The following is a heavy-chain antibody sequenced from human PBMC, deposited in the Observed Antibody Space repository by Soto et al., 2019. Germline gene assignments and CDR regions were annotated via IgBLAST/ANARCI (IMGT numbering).Heavy chain of an antibody. CDR3: VKEYCTGGTCFYDFDL. V-gene: IGHV3-48*03. Sequence: EAELVESGGGLVQPGGSLTLSCAASGFIFSDYEVDWVRQAPGRGPEWISYISDGGTTIYYAASVKGRFTISRDDAKKSLYLHMNNLRVEDTAIYFCVKEYCTGGTCFYDFDLWGQGTVVTVSS. CDR2: ISDGGTTI. CDR1: GFIFSDYE. J-gene: IGHJ3*01. D-gene: IGHD2-8*02.